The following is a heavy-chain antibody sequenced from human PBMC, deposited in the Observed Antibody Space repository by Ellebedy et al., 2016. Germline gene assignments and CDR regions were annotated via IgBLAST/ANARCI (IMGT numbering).Heavy chain of an antibody. CDR2: IKQDGSEK. Sequence: GGSLRLSCAASGFTFSSYWMSWVRQAPGKGLEWVANIKQDGSEKYYVDSVKGRFTISRDNAKNSLYLQMNSLRAEDTAVYYCASRPNGDFHFLDYWGQGTLVTVSS. D-gene: IGHD4-17*01. J-gene: IGHJ4*02. V-gene: IGHV3-7*01. CDR3: ASRPNGDFHFLDY. CDR1: GFTFSSYW.